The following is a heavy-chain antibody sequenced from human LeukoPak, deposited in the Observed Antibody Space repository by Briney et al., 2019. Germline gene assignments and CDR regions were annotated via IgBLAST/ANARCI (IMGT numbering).Heavy chain of an antibody. J-gene: IGHJ5*02. CDR3: ARARCDAYGYGS. Sequence: GGSLRLSCAASGFTVTSSYMSWVRQAPGKGLEWVAVLYSGGQTYYAGSVRGRFTISRDASKNTLYLQMNSLRAEDTAEYYCARARCDAYGYGSWGQGTLVTVSS. CDR1: GFTVTSSY. V-gene: IGHV3-66*02. CDR2: LYSGGQT. D-gene: IGHD5-18*01.